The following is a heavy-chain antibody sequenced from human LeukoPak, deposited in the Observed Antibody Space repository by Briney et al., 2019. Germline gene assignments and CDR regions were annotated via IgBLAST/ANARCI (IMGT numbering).Heavy chain of an antibody. J-gene: IGHJ3*02. CDR1: GFTFSSYS. D-gene: IGHD3-10*01. CDR2: ISYDGSNK. Sequence: GGSLRLSCAASGFTFSSYSMNWVRQAPGKGLEWVAVISYDGSNKYYADSVKGRFTISRDNSKNTLYLQMNSLRAEDTAVYYCARATYGSGSYWPDAFDIWGQGTMVTVSS. V-gene: IGHV3-30*03. CDR3: ARATYGSGSYWPDAFDI.